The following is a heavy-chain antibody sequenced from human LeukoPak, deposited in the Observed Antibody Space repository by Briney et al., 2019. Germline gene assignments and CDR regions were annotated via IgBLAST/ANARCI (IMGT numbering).Heavy chain of an antibody. CDR3: ASQSGPDSSGPLGY. D-gene: IGHD3-22*01. V-gene: IGHV3-53*01. Sequence: GGSLRLSCAASGFTVSSNYMSWVRQAPGKGLEWVSVIYSGGSTYYADSVKGRFTISRDNSKNTLYLQMNSLRAEDTAVYYCASQSGPDSSGPLGYWGQGTLVTVSS. J-gene: IGHJ4*02. CDR1: GFTVSSNY. CDR2: IYSGGST.